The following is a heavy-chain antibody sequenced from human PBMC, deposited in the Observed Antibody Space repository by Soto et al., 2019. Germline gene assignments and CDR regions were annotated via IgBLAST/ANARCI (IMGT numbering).Heavy chain of an antibody. V-gene: IGHV3-23*01. D-gene: IGHD2-15*01. CDR2: ISGSGGST. Sequence: GGSLRLSCAASGFTFSSYAMSWVRQAPGKGLEWVSAISGSGGSTYYADSVKGRFTISRDNSKNTLYLQMNSLRAEDTAVYYCAKKVVAASHYNWFDPWGQGTLVTVSS. CDR1: GFTFSSYA. J-gene: IGHJ5*02. CDR3: AKKVVAASHYNWFDP.